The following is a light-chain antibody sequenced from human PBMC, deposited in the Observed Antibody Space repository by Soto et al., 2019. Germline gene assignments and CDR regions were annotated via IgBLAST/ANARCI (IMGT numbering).Light chain of an antibody. CDR1: QSVNSY. CDR3: QQRSNWPLT. Sequence: EIVLTQSPATLSLSPGERATLSCRASQSVNSYLAWYRQKPGQAPRLLIYDASNRATGIPARFSGSGSGTDFTLTISSLGPEDFAVYYCQQRSNWPLTFGGGTKVEIK. CDR2: DAS. J-gene: IGKJ4*01. V-gene: IGKV3-11*01.